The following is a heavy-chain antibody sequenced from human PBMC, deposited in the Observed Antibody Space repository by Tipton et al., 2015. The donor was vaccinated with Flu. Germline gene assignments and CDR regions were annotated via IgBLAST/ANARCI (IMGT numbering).Heavy chain of an antibody. CDR3: AKSGSYLEYLQH. CDR2: IYTSGST. CDR1: SGSLSGYY. V-gene: IGHV4-4*07. J-gene: IGHJ1*01. D-gene: IGHD1-26*01. Sequence: GLVKPSETLSLTCNVSSGSLSGYYWSWIRQPAGKGLEWIGRIYTSGSTNYNPSLKSRVTMSVDTSKNQFSLKLTSVSAADTAVYYCAKSGSYLEYLQHWGQGTLVTVSS.